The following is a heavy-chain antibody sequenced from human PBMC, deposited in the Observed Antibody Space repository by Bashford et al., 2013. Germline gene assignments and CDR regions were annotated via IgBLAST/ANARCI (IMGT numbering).Heavy chain of an antibody. D-gene: IGHD1-14*01. CDR3: ARQPFGGNPIGVFYFDY. V-gene: IGHV4-39*01. CDR1: VTPSVILTTT. Sequence: SDDPCPSPALSLVTPSVILTTTWAWIRHAPEGKGLEVVVGGVYYSGSTYYNPSLKSRVTISVDPSKNQFSLKVTSVTAADTALYYCARQPFGGNPIGVFYFDYWGQGTLVTVSS. J-gene: IGHJ4*02. CDR2: VYYSGST.